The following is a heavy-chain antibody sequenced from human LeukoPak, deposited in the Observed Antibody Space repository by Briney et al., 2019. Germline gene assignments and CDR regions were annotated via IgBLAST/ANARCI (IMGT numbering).Heavy chain of an antibody. Sequence: GESLKISCECSGYSFTSYWIGWVRQLPGKGLEWVAIIYPGDSDTIYSPSFQGQVTISADNSISTAYLQWSSLKASDTAMYYCARSSDSSGFYDYFDYWGQGPLVTVSS. CDR3: ARSSDSSGFYDYFDY. CDR1: GYSFTSYW. D-gene: IGHD3-22*01. CDR2: IYPGDSDT. J-gene: IGHJ4*02. V-gene: IGHV5-51*01.